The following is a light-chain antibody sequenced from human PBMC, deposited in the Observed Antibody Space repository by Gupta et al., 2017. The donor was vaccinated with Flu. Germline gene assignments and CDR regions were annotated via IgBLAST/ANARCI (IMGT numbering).Light chain of an antibody. CDR2: GAT. CDR1: QNINNY. CDR3: QQLYSNPNT. Sequence: DIQMTQSPSSLSASVGDRVTIFCRASQNINNYLIWYQQKPGKAPKLLIYGATGLQSGVPSRFSGSGLGTEFTLTISSLQPEDVATYYCQQLYSNPNTFGQGTRLEIK. J-gene: IGKJ2*01. V-gene: IGKV1-39*01.